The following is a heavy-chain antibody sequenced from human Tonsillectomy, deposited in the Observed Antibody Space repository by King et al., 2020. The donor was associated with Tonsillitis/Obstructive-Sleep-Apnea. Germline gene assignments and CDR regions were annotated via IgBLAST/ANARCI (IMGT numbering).Heavy chain of an antibody. V-gene: IGHV4-39*01. CDR2: IYYSGIT. D-gene: IGHD4-17*01. CDR3: ARQRCLGLFFDY. CDR1: DGSISSSTYY. J-gene: IGHJ4*02. Sequence: LQLQESGPGLVKPSETLSLTCTVSDGSISSSTYYWGWIRQPPGKGLEWIGTIYYSGITYYNPSLKSRVTISVDTSKNQFSLKLSFVTAADTAVYYCARQRCLGLFFDYWGQGTLVTVSS.